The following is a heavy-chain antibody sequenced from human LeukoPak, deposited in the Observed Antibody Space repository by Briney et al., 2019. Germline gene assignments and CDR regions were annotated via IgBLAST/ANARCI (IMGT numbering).Heavy chain of an antibody. V-gene: IGHV1-2*02. CDR3: ARGPWGLYYDSGDY. Sequence: GASVKVSCKASGYTFTGYYMHWVRQAPGQGLEWMGWINPNSGGTNYAQKFQGRVTMTRDTSISTAYMELSRLRSDDTAVYYCARGPWGLYYDSGDYWGQGTLVTVSS. D-gene: IGHD3-22*01. J-gene: IGHJ4*02. CDR1: GYTFTGYY. CDR2: INPNSGGT.